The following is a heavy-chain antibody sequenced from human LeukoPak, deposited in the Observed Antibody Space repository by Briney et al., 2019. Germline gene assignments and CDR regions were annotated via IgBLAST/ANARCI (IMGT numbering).Heavy chain of an antibody. CDR2: INPNSGDT. Sequence: ASVKVSCKPSGHTFTGYYMHWVRQAPGQGLEWMGWINPNSGDTNYAQKFQGRVTMTRDTSISTAYMELSRLRSDDTVVYYCERGPNWNYDVVFGYFDYWGQGTLVTVSS. CDR1: GHTFTGYY. J-gene: IGHJ4*02. V-gene: IGHV1-2*02. D-gene: IGHD1-7*01. CDR3: ERGPNWNYDVVFGYFDY.